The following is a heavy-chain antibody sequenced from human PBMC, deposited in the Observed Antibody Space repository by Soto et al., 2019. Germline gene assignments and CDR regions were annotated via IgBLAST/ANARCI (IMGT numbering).Heavy chain of an antibody. CDR1: GYTFTNYW. Sequence: ESLKISCKGSGYTFTNYWIGWVRQMPGKGLEWMGIIYPGDSDTKYNPSFQGQVTISADKSITTTYLRWSSLKASDTAIYYCAASIFYYGMDVWGQGTTVTVSS. V-gene: IGHV5-51*01. J-gene: IGHJ6*02. CDR2: IYPGDSDT. CDR3: AASIFYYGMDV.